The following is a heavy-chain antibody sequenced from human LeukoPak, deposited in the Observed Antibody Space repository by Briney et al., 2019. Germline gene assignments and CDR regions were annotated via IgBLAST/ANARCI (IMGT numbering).Heavy chain of an antibody. J-gene: IGHJ3*02. V-gene: IGHV3-64*01. D-gene: IGHD3-10*02. CDR2: ISTNGDST. CDR1: GFTFSSYA. Sequence: PGGSLRLSCAASGFTFSSYAMHWVRQAPGKGLEFVSTISTNGDSTYYAKSVKGRFTISRDNSKNTLYLQMGSLRAEDMAVYYCAKDRTMFSGDDAFDIWGQGTMVTVSS. CDR3: AKDRTMFSGDDAFDI.